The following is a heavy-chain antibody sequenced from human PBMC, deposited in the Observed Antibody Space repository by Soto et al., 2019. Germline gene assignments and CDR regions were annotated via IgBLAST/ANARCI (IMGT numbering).Heavy chain of an antibody. CDR2: IVVGSGNT. J-gene: IGHJ4*01. Sequence: ASVKVSCKASGFTFTSSAVQWVRQARGQRLEWIGWIVVGSGNTNYAQKFQERVTITRDMSTSTAYMELSSLRSEDTAVYYCAAESFNYGGNPSDYWGHGTLVTVSS. CDR3: AAESFNYGGNPSDY. V-gene: IGHV1-58*01. D-gene: IGHD4-17*01. CDR1: GFTFTSSA.